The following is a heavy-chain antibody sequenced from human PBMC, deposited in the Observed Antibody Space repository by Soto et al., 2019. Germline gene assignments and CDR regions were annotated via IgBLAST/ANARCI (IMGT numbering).Heavy chain of an antibody. CDR1: GGSISSGGYY. V-gene: IGHV4-31*03. CDR2: IYYSGST. D-gene: IGHD3-16*02. J-gene: IGHJ5*02. Sequence: SETLSLTCTVSGGSISSGGYYWSWIRQHPGKGLEWIGYIYYSGSTYYNPSLKSRVTISVDTSKNQFSLKLSSVTAADTAVYYCARAPRAVTFGGVIVIPPSQIDPWGQGTLVTVSS. CDR3: ARAPRAVTFGGVIVIPPSQIDP.